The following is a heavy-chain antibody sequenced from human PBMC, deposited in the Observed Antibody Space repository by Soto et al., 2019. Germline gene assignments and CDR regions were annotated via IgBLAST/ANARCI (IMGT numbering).Heavy chain of an antibody. J-gene: IGHJ5*02. CDR2: IYYSGST. D-gene: IGHD1-26*01. CDR1: GGSISSYY. V-gene: IGHV4-59*01. CDR3: ARVGAKWGWFDP. Sequence: QVQLQESGPGLVKPSETLSLTCTVSGGSISSYYWSWIRQPPGKGLEWIGYIYYSGSTNYHLSLMSRVTISVYTSKNQFSLKLSSVTAADTAVYYCARVGAKWGWFDPWGQGTLVTVSS.